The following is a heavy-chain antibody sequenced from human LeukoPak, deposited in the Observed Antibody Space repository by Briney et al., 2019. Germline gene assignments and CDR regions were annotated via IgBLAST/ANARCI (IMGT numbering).Heavy chain of an antibody. J-gene: IGHJ4*02. CDR2: IRYDGSNK. V-gene: IGHV3-30*02. D-gene: IGHD3-22*01. CDR1: GFTFSSYG. Sequence: GGSLRLSCAASGFTFSSYGMHWVRQAPGKGLEWVAFIRYDGSNKYYADSVKGRFTISRDNSKNTLYLQMNSLRAEDTAVYYCARGLYYDSSGYYYLDYWGQGTLVTVSS. CDR3: ARGLYYDSSGYYYLDY.